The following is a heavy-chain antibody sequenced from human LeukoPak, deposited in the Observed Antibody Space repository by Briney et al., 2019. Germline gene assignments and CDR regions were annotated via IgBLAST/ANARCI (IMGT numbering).Heavy chain of an antibody. D-gene: IGHD3-10*01. CDR3: VRDGEGVAISVNYWFDP. CDR2: MNPNNGNT. CDR1: GFTFTSYD. V-gene: IGHV1-8*01. J-gene: IGHJ5*02. Sequence: VASVKVSCKASGFTFTSYDINWVRQARRQGLEWMGWMNPNNGNTGYAQKFQGRATMTRDTSISTAYMELRGLRSEDTAVYYCVRDGEGVAISVNYWFDPWGQGTLVTVSS.